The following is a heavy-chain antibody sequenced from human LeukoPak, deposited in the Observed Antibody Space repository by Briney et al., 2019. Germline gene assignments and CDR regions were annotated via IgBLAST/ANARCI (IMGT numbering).Heavy chain of an antibody. CDR2: IYHNGRT. J-gene: IGHJ4*02. CDR1: GASFSNDY. V-gene: IGHV4-59*01. D-gene: IGHD3-3*01. Sequence: SETLSFTCTVSGASFSNDYWSWVRQAPGKGLEWIGYIYHNGRTNYSPSLKSRITMSIDTSQNQFSLKLTSVTAADTAVYYCARASEGIGYFDTWGRGSLVTVSS. CDR3: ARASEGIGYFDT.